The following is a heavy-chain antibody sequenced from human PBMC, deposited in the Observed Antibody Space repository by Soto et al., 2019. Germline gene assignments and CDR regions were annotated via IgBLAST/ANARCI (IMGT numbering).Heavy chain of an antibody. J-gene: IGHJ4*02. CDR1: VASISYGGFS. V-gene: IGHV4-30-2*06. D-gene: IGHD5-12*01. CDR2: ISHLEST. Sequence: TLSLHFTVSVASISYGGFSWSWIRQSPGRGLEWIGYISHLESTYFHPSFKSRLTMSIDRTRNQFSLKLSSVTAADMAVYYCARGGGYDSGDYWGQGVLVT. CDR3: ARGGGYDSGDY.